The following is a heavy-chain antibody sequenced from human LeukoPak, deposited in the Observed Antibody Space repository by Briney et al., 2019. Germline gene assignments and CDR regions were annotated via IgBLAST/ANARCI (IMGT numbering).Heavy chain of an antibody. D-gene: IGHD4-17*01. CDR2: IYSDNT. J-gene: IGHJ4*02. CDR1: GFTVSTNS. V-gene: IGHV3-53*01. Sequence: GGSLRLSGTVSGFTVSTNSMSWVHQAPGKGLEWVSFIYSDNTHYSDSVKGRFTISRDNSKNTLYLQMNSLRAEDTAVYYCARRAGEYSHPYDYWGQGTLVTVSS. CDR3: ARRAGEYSHPYDY.